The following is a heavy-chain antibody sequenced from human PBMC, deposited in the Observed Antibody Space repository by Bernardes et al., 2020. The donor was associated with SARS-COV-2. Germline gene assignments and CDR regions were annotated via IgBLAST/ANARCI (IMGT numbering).Heavy chain of an antibody. Sequence: SETLSLTCAVSGGSISSSNWWSWVRQPPGKGLEWIGEINYSGSTSYNPPLNSRVSISLDKSKNQFSLKLSSVTATDTAVYYCARGEGLERHFDYWGQGTLVTVSS. D-gene: IGHD1-1*01. J-gene: IGHJ4*02. CDR2: INYSGST. V-gene: IGHV4-4*02. CDR1: GGSISSSNW. CDR3: ARGEGLERHFDY.